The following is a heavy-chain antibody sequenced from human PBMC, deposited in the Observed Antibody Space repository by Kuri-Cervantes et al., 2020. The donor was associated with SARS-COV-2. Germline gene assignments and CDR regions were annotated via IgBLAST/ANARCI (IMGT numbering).Heavy chain of an antibody. Sequence: SVKVSCKASGGTFSSYAISWVRQAPGQGLEWMGGIIPIFGTANYAQKFQGRVTITRNTSISTAYMELSSLRSEDTAVYDCARTLVRRGDYGYYYFYMDVWGRGTTVTVSS. J-gene: IGHJ6*03. D-gene: IGHD4-17*01. CDR3: ARTLVRRGDYGYYYFYMDV. V-gene: IGHV1-69*05. CDR2: IIPIFGTA. CDR1: GGTFSSYA.